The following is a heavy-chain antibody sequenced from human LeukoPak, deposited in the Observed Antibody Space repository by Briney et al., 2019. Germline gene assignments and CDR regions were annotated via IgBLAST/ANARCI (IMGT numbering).Heavy chain of an antibody. CDR2: IRSKDYGGTT. V-gene: IGHV3-49*03. Sequence: GGSLRLTCTASGFLFSDFAINWFRQAPGQGLEWVGFIRSKDYGGTTEYAASVKGRFTISRDESKSIAYLQMNSLKTEDTAVYYCTRGQEGNYYYFGMDVWATGPRSPSP. CDR1: GFLFSDFA. J-gene: IGHJ6*02. CDR3: TRGQEGNYYYFGMDV.